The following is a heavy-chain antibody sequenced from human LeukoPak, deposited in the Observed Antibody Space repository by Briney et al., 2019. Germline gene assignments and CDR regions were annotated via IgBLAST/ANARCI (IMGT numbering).Heavy chain of an antibody. Sequence: KPSGTLSLTCAVSGGSISSSNWWSWVRQPPGKGLEWIGEIYHSGSTNYNPSLKSRVTISVDKSKNQFSLKLSSVTAADTAVYYCARCPEETAGSTSCLNYFDYWGQGTLVTVSS. V-gene: IGHV4-4*02. CDR2: IYHSGST. CDR3: ARCPEETAGSTSCLNYFDY. CDR1: GGSISSSNW. D-gene: IGHD2-2*01. J-gene: IGHJ4*02.